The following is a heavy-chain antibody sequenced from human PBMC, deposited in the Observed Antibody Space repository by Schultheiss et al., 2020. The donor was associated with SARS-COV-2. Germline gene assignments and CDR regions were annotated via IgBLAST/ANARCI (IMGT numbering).Heavy chain of an antibody. Sequence: ASVKVSCKASGYTFTSYDINWVRQATGQGLEWMGWMNPNSGNTGYAQKFQGRVTITADESTSTAYMELSSLRSEDTAVYYCATSIFGVVIDYYYYMDVWGKGTTVTVSS. D-gene: IGHD3-3*01. CDR2: MNPNSGNT. CDR3: ATSIFGVVIDYYYYMDV. J-gene: IGHJ6*03. V-gene: IGHV1-8*01. CDR1: GYTFTSYD.